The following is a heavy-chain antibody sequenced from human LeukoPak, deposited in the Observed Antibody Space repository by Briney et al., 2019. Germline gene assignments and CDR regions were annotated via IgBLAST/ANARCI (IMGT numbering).Heavy chain of an antibody. D-gene: IGHD2-2*01. CDR3: ARVIVVVPAARAPYYYYGMDV. J-gene: IGHJ6*02. Sequence: SETLSLTCAVYGGSFSVYYWSWIRQPPGKGLEWIGEINHSGSTNYNPSLKSRVTISVDTSKNQFSLKLSSVTAADTAVYYCARVIVVVPAARAPYYYYGMDVWGQGTTVTVSS. CDR2: INHSGST. V-gene: IGHV4-34*01. CDR1: GGSFSVYY.